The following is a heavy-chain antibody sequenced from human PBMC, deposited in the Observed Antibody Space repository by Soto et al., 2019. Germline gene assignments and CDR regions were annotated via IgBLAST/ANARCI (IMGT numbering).Heavy chain of an antibody. Sequence: SETLSLTCAVYGGSFSGYYWSWIRQPPGKGLEWIGEINHSGSTNYNPSLKSRVTISVDTSKNQFSLKLSSVTAADTAVYYCAASVFWGTRPDYRGEGTLVTVSS. V-gene: IGHV4-34*01. CDR1: GGSFSGYY. CDR3: AASVFWGTRPDY. D-gene: IGHD3-16*01. J-gene: IGHJ4*02. CDR2: INHSGST.